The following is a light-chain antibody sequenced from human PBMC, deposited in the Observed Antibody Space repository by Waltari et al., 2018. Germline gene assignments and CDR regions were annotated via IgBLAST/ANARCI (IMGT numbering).Light chain of an antibody. Sequence: SYELTQSPSVSVSPGQPASIICSGAKLGNKYACWYQQKPGQSPVLVIYQDSQRPSGIPERFSGSNSGNTATLTISGTQAMDEADYYCQAWDSSTVVFGGGTKLTVL. CDR1: KLGNKY. J-gene: IGLJ2*01. V-gene: IGLV3-1*01. CDR2: QDS. CDR3: QAWDSSTVV.